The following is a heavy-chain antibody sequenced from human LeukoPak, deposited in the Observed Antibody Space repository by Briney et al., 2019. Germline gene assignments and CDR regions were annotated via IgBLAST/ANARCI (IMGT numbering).Heavy chain of an antibody. CDR2: INPNSGGT. CDR1: GYTFTSYD. Sequence: GASVTVSCKASGYTFTSYDINWVRQAPGQGLEWMGWINPNSGGTNYAQKFQGRVTMTRDTSISTAYMELSRLRSDDTAVYYCAREKAVAGLIHWGQGTLVTVSS. V-gene: IGHV1-2*02. J-gene: IGHJ4*02. CDR3: AREKAVAGLIH. D-gene: IGHD6-19*01.